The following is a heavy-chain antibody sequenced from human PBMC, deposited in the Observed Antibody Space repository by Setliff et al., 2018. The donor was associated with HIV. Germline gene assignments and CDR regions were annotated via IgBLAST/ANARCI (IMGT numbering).Heavy chain of an antibody. Sequence: ASVKVSCKASGYTFTNFGITWVRQAPGQGLEWMGWISPYNGNTNYAPELHGRVTMTTDTSTNTASLELRSLRSDDTAVYYCARDRIPSKWLLESDYWGQGTLVTVSS. CDR3: ARDRIPSKWLLESDY. CDR1: GYTFTNFG. V-gene: IGHV1-18*01. J-gene: IGHJ4*02. CDR2: ISPYNGNT. D-gene: IGHD3-22*01.